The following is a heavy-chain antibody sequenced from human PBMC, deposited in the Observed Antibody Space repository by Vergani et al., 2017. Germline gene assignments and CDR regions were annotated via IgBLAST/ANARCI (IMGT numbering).Heavy chain of an antibody. CDR1: GGSFSTGGQS. Sequence: QLQLQESGPGLVKPSQTLSLTCTVSGGSFSTGGQSWTWLRQSAGKGLEWIGRIYTSGATNYNPSLRSRAIMSVDASKTQFSLKLTSVTAADTAVYYCARDGGEYDKDALDVWGQGTKVTVTS. V-gene: IGHV4-61*02. J-gene: IGHJ3*01. CDR2: IYTSGAT. D-gene: IGHD2-21*01. CDR3: ARDGGEYDKDALDV.